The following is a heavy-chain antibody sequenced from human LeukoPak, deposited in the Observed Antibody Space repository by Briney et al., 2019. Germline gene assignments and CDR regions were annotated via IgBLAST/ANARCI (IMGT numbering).Heavy chain of an antibody. CDR1: GGSISSGSYY. J-gene: IGHJ4*02. CDR2: IYTSGST. D-gene: IGHD2-2*02. Sequence: SETLSLTCTVSGGSISSGSYYWSWIRQPAGKGLAWIGRIYTSGSTNYNPSLKSRVTISVDTSKSQFSLKLSSVTAADTAVYYCAKGESYCSSTSCYTIHDYWGQGTLVTVSS. CDR3: AKGESYCSSTSCYTIHDY. V-gene: IGHV4-61*02.